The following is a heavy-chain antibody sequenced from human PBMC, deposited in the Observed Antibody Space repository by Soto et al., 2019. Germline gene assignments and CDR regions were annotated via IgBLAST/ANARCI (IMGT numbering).Heavy chain of an antibody. J-gene: IGHJ3*02. CDR3: ARHTYYDFCFVFYI. Sequence: PSETLSLTCTVSGGSISSYYWSWIRQPPGKGLEWIGYIYYSGSTNYNPSLKSRVTISVDTSKNQFSLKLSSVTAADTAVYYCARHTYYDFCFVFYIGGQGTMVPVSS. D-gene: IGHD3-3*01. CDR2: IYYSGST. CDR1: GGSISSYY. V-gene: IGHV4-59*08.